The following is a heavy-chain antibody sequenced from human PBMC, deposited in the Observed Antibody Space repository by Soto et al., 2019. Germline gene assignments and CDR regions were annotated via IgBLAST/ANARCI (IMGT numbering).Heavy chain of an antibody. CDR1: ALTSSG. CDR3: AREGILGLFDAYDL. J-gene: IGHJ3*01. V-gene: IGHV1-18*04. Sequence: GASVKVSCKASALTSSGISWVRQAPGRGLEWMGWISTHNGNTIYGQKFQGRVIMTIDKITTRVYMELRRLRSDDTAVYFCAREGILGLFDAYDLWGQGTRVTVSS. D-gene: IGHD3-3*01. CDR2: ISTHNGNT.